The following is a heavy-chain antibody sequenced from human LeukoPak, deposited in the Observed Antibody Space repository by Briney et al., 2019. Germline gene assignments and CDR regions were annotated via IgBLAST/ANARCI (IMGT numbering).Heavy chain of an antibody. V-gene: IGHV3-48*02. J-gene: IGHJ4*02. CDR2: ISSSSSXX. D-gene: IGHD3-22*01. Sequence: GGSLRLSCAASGFTFXXXDIIWVRQAPGKXXXXVSYISSSSSXXXXAXXXXXRFTISRDNAKNSLYLQMNSLRDEDTAVYYCARPRGTVIGTSGWGQGTLVTVSS. CDR3: ARPRGTVIGTSG. CDR1: GFTFXXXD.